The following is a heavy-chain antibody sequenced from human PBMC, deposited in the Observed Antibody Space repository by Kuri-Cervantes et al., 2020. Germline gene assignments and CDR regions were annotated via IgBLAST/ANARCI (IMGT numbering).Heavy chain of an antibody. Sequence: GESLKISCVASGFTFNTHGMHWVRQAPGKGLEWVAFIRYDGSHKYYVDSVKGRFTISRDNSKNTLYLQMNSLRAEDTAVYYCAKPPSLWGQGTLVTVSS. V-gene: IGHV3-30*02. J-gene: IGHJ4*02. CDR3: AKPPSL. CDR1: GFTFNTHG. CDR2: IRYDGSHK.